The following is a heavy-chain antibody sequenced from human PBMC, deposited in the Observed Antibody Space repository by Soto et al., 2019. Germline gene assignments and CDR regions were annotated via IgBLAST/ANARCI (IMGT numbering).Heavy chain of an antibody. Sequence: SETLSLTCTVSGGSISSYYWSWIRQPPGKGLEWIGYIYYSGSTNYNPSLKSRVTISVDTSKNQFSLKLSSVTAADTAVYYCARREYSGYDGENYFDYWGQGTLVTVSS. CDR2: IYYSGST. CDR1: GGSISSYY. J-gene: IGHJ4*02. V-gene: IGHV4-59*08. CDR3: ARREYSGYDGENYFDY. D-gene: IGHD5-12*01.